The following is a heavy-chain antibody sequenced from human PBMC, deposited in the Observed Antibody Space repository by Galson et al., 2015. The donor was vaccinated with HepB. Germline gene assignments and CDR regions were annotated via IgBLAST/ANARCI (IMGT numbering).Heavy chain of an antibody. CDR1: GYTLTELS. CDR2: FDPEDGET. Sequence: SVKVSCKVSGYTLTELSMHWVRQAPGKGLEWMGGFDPEDGETIYAQKFQGRVTMTEDTSTDTAYMELSGLRSEDTAVYYCATGEYYYDSSGYPQFDYWGQGTLVTVSS. CDR3: ATGEYYYDSSGYPQFDY. V-gene: IGHV1-24*01. J-gene: IGHJ4*02. D-gene: IGHD3-22*01.